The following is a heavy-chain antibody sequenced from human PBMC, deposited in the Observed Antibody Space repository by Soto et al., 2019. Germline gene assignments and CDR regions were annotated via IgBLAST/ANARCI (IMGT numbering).Heavy chain of an antibody. CDR3: AKSDRKDGMDV. CDR1: GFTFSSYG. Sequence: QVQLVESGGGVVQPGRSLRLSCAASGFTFSSYGMHWVRQAPGKGLEWVAVISYDGSNKYYADSVKGRFTISRENSKNTLYLQMNSLRAEDTAVYYCAKSDRKDGMDVWGQGTTVTVSS. CDR2: ISYDGSNK. J-gene: IGHJ6*02. V-gene: IGHV3-30*18.